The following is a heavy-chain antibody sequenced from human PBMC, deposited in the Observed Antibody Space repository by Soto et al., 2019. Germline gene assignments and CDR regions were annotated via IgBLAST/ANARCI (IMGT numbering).Heavy chain of an antibody. CDR3: AADITRGSSSWYAS. D-gene: IGHD6-13*01. Sequence: ASVKVSCKASGFTFTSSAMQWVRQARGQRLEWIGWIVVGSGNTNYAQKFQERVTITRDMSTSTAYMELSSLRSEDTAVYYCAADITRGSSSWYASWGQGTLVTVSS. V-gene: IGHV1-58*02. CDR1: GFTFTSSA. J-gene: IGHJ4*02. CDR2: IVVGSGNT.